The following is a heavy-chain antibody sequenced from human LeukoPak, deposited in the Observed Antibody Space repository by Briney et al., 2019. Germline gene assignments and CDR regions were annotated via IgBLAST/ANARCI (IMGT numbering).Heavy chain of an antibody. CDR3: ASHGGSTMIVVLISYFDY. Sequence: GGSLGLSCAASGFTFSSCAMSWVRQAPGKGLEWVSAISGSGGATYYADSVKGRFSISRDNSKNTLYLQMNSLRAEDTAVYYCASHGGSTMIVVLISYFDYWGQGSLVTVSS. CDR1: GFTFSSCA. J-gene: IGHJ4*02. D-gene: IGHD3-22*01. V-gene: IGHV3-23*01. CDR2: ISGSGGAT.